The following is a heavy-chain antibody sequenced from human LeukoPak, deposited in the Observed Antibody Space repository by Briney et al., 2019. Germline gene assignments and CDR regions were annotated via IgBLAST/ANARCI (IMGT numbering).Heavy chain of an antibody. Sequence: SQTLSLTCTVSGGSISSGSYYWSWIRQPAGKGLEWIGRIYTSGSTNYNPSLKSRVIISVDTSKNQFSLKLSSVTAADTAVYYCARETDDSSGYSYPYYYYGMDVWGQGTTVTVSS. J-gene: IGHJ6*02. CDR3: ARETDDSSGYSYPYYYYGMDV. V-gene: IGHV4-61*02. CDR1: GGSISSGSYY. D-gene: IGHD3-22*01. CDR2: IYTSGST.